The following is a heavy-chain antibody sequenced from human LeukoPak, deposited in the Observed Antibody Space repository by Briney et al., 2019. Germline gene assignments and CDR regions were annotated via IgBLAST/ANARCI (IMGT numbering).Heavy chain of an antibody. Sequence: SETLSLTCTVSGGSISSYYWSWIRQPPGKGLEWIGYIYYSGSTNYNPSLKSRVTISVDTSKNQFSLKLSSVTAADTAVYYCARHKWGGRIVVPWGYFDYWGQGTLVTVSS. V-gene: IGHV4-59*08. D-gene: IGHD3-22*01. J-gene: IGHJ4*02. CDR3: ARHKWGGRIVVPWGYFDY. CDR1: GGSISSYY. CDR2: IYYSGST.